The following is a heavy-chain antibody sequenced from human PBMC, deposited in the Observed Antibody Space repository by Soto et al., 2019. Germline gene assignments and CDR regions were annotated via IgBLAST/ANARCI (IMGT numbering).Heavy chain of an antibody. CDR2: IWYDGSKK. CDR3: ARDPGYSNYDFDY. D-gene: IGHD5-12*01. CDR1: GFTFSSHA. Sequence: QVQLVESGGGVVQPGRRLRLCCVASGFTFSSHAMHWVRQAPGKGLEWVAVIWYDGSKKYYADSVKGRFTVARDDSKNTLYLQMNSLRVEDTAVYYCARDPGYSNYDFDYWGQGTLVTVSP. J-gene: IGHJ4*02. V-gene: IGHV3-33*01.